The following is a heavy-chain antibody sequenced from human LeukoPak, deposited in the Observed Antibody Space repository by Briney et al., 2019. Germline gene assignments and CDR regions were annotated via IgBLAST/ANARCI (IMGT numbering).Heavy chain of an antibody. CDR2: IYYSGST. V-gene: IGHV4-59*01. CDR1: GGSITSYY. D-gene: IGHD3-22*01. J-gene: IGHJ4*02. CDR3: ARIHYDSSVYLDY. Sequence: SETLSLTCTVSGGSITSYYWSWIRQPPGKGLEWIGYIYYSGSTNYNPSLKSRVTISVDTPKNQFSLKLSSVTAEDTAVYYCARIHYDSSVYLDYWGQGTLVTVSS.